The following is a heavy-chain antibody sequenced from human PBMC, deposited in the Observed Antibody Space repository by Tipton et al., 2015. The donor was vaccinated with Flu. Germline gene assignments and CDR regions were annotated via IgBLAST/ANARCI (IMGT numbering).Heavy chain of an antibody. V-gene: IGHV4-61*02. CDR1: GDSISRGSYY. CDR2: IYTNANT. Sequence: TLSLTCAVSGDSISRGSYYYNWIRQPAGEGLEWIGRIYTNANTNYKASLKSRVTMSVDRSKNELSLRLNSVTAADTAMYFCARRDYSNYVSDPKNWFDPWGQGTLVIVSS. D-gene: IGHD4-11*01. J-gene: IGHJ5*02. CDR3: ARRDYSNYVSDPKNWFDP.